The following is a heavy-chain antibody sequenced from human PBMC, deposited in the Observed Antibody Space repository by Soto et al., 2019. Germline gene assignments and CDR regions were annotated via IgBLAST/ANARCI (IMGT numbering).Heavy chain of an antibody. CDR3: ARHWDWGSLGY. V-gene: IGHV3-23*01. J-gene: IGHJ4*02. CDR2: ISGSGGTT. CDR1: GFTLINYA. Sequence: SGFTLINYAMSWVRRTPGKGLEWVSAISGSGGTTYYADSVKGRFTISRDNSKNTLFLQMNSLRVEDTAVYYCARHWDWGSLGYWGQGTLVTVSS. D-gene: IGHD3-16*01.